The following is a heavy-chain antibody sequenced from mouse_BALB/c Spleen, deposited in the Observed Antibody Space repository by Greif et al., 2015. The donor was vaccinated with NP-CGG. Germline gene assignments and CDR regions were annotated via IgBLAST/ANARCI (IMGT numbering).Heavy chain of an antibody. CDR1: GFSLTSYG. CDR3: ARDRDYYGSSYYAMDY. D-gene: IGHD1-1*01. Sequence: VHLVESGPGLVAPSQSLSITCTVSGFSLTSYGVHWVRQPPGKGLEWLGVIWAGGSTNYNSALMSRLSISKDNSKSQVFLKMNSLQTDDTAMYYCARDRDYYGSSYYAMDYWGQGTSVTVSS. J-gene: IGHJ4*01. V-gene: IGHV2-9*02. CDR2: IWAGGST.